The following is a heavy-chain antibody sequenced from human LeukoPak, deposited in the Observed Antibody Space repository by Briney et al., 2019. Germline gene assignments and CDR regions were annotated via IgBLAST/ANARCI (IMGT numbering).Heavy chain of an antibody. D-gene: IGHD3-3*01. J-gene: IGHJ6*02. Sequence: SETLSLTCAVYGGSFSGYYWSWIRQPPGKGLEWIGEINHSGSTNYNPSLKSRVTISVDTSKNQFSLKLSSVTAADTAVYYCASGIYDFWSGYYYGMDVWGQGTTVTVSS. CDR2: INHSGST. V-gene: IGHV4-34*01. CDR3: ASGIYDFWSGYYYGMDV. CDR1: GGSFSGYY.